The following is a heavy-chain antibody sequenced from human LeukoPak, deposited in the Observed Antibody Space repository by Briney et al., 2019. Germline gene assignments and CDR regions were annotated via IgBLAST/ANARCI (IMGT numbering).Heavy chain of an antibody. CDR1: GFTFSNYA. Sequence: GGSLRLSCAASGFTFSNYAMSWVRQAPGKGLEGVSSISDSCGSTYYADSVKGRFTISRDNSKNTLYLQMNSLRAEDTAVYYCAKSLPPRRWIRERELGVDWNYWGQGTLVTASS. D-gene: IGHD5-18*01. V-gene: IGHV3-23*01. CDR3: AKSLPPRRWIRERELGVDWNY. J-gene: IGHJ4*02. CDR2: ISDSCGST.